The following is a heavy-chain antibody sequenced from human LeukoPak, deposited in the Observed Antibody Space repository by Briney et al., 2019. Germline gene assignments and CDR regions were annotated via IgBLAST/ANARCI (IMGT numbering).Heavy chain of an antibody. Sequence: GASVKVSCKAPGGTFSSYAISWVRQAPGQGLEWMGGIIPIFGTANYAQKFQGRVTITADESTSTAYMELSSLRSEDTAVYYCARDRRWPLDYWGQGTLVTVSS. J-gene: IGHJ4*02. D-gene: IGHD4-23*01. V-gene: IGHV1-69*13. CDR3: ARDRRWPLDY. CDR2: IIPIFGTA. CDR1: GGTFSSYA.